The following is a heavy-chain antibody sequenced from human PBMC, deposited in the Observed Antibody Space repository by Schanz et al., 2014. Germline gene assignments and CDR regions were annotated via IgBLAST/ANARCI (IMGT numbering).Heavy chain of an antibody. V-gene: IGHV3-23*01. J-gene: IGHJ4*02. CDR2: ISGRDGST. Sequence: EVQLLESGGGLVQPGGSLRLSCAASGFTFSIYAMTWVRQAPGMGLEWVSAISGRDGSTYYADSVRGRFTISRDNSKNTLYLQMNSLRAEDTAVYYCANNWNLDYWGQGTLVTVSS. CDR1: GFTFSIYA. D-gene: IGHD1-20*01. CDR3: ANNWNLDY.